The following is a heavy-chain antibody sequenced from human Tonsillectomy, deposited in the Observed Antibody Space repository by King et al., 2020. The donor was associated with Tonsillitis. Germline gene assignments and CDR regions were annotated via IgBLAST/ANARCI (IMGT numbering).Heavy chain of an antibody. CDR3: ARQLPYYYYSSGYYVYNWFDP. Sequence: VQLVESGAEVKKPGESLRISCKGSGYSFTSYWISWVRQMPGKGLEWMVRIDPSDSYTNYSPSFQGHVTISADKSISTAYLQWSSLKASDTAMYYCARQLPYYYYSSGYYVYNWFDPWGQGTLVTVSS. CDR2: IDPSDSYT. J-gene: IGHJ5*02. V-gene: IGHV5-10-1*03. D-gene: IGHD3-22*01. CDR1: GYSFTSYW.